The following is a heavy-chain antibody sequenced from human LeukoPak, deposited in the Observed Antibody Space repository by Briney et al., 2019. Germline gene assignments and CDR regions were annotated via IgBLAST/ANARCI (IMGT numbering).Heavy chain of an antibody. CDR1: GGSFSGYY. Sequence: PSETLSLTCAVYGGSFSGYYWTWIRQPPAHWLEWIGEISHSGSTTYNPALKSRVTISLDTSKNQFSLNLSSVTAADTAVYYCARGLYYYGSPPYGMDVWGQGTTVTVSS. CDR2: ISHSGST. CDR3: ARGLYYYGSPPYGMDV. J-gene: IGHJ6*02. D-gene: IGHD3-10*01. V-gene: IGHV4-34*01.